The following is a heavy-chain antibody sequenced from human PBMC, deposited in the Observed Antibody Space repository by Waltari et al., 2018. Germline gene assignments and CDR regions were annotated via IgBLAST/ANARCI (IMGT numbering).Heavy chain of an antibody. D-gene: IGHD1-26*01. CDR1: GYTFTDYY. Sequence: QVQLVQSGAKVKKPGASMKVSCKASGYTFTDYYMPWVRQAPGQGLEWMGWIKPNNGGKNYAQRFHGRVTMTRDPSISTAYMELSRLRSDDTAVYYCVKYSGSYPYYFDYWGQGTLVTVSS. CDR2: IKPNNGGK. V-gene: IGHV1-2*02. J-gene: IGHJ4*02. CDR3: VKYSGSYPYYFDY.